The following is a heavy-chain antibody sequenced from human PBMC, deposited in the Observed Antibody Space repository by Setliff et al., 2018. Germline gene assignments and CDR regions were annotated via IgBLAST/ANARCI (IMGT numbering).Heavy chain of an antibody. Sequence: GGSLRLSCAASGFTFSNYWMSWVRQAPGKGLEWVANIKQDGSEQYYVDSVKGRFTISRDNANNSLYLQMNSLSAEDTAVYYCARSRLRGGLYSDYWGQGTLVTVSS. CDR2: IKQDGSEQ. CDR1: GFTFSNYW. CDR3: ARSRLRGGLYSDY. V-gene: IGHV3-7*03. D-gene: IGHD4-17*01. J-gene: IGHJ4*02.